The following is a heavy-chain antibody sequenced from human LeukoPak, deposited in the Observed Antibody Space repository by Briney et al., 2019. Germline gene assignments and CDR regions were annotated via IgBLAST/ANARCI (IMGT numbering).Heavy chain of an antibody. CDR3: ARVIRGGVDY. V-gene: IGHV3-53*01. CDR1: GFTVSSNY. CDR2: IYSGGGT. J-gene: IGHJ4*02. Sequence: GGSLRLSCAASGFTVSSNYMSWVRQAPGKGLEWVSVIYSGGGTYYADSVRGRFTISRDKSKNTLDLQMNSLRVEDTAVYYCARVIRGGVDYWGQGTLVTVSS. D-gene: IGHD3-10*01.